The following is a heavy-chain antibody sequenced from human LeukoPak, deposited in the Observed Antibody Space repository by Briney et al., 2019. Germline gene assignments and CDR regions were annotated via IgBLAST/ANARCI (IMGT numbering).Heavy chain of an antibody. V-gene: IGHV3-30*02. CDR2: IRYDGSNK. CDR1: GFTFSSYG. J-gene: IGHJ4*02. Sequence: GGSLRLSCAASGFTFSSYGMHWVRQAPGKGLEWVAFIRYDGSNKYYADSVKGRFTISRDNSKNTLYLQMNSLRAEDTAVYYCAKDIGRYDFWSGYFDYWGQGTLVTVSS. CDR3: AKDIGRYDFWSGYFDY. D-gene: IGHD3-3*01.